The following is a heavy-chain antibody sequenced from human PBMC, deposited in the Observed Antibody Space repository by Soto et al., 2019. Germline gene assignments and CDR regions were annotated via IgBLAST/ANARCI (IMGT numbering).Heavy chain of an antibody. CDR1: GFTFSSYA. Sequence: EVQLLESGGGLVQPGGSLRLSCAASGFTFSSYAMSWVRQAPGKGLEWVSIITSDGRTYYADSMKGRFTISRDNSKNTVYLQMNSLRAEDTAVYYCAKDYSTVTTDPLSVVLFDYWGQGALVTVSS. J-gene: IGHJ4*02. CDR3: AKDYSTVTTDPLSVVLFDY. CDR2: IITSDGRT. D-gene: IGHD4-17*01. V-gene: IGHV3-23*01.